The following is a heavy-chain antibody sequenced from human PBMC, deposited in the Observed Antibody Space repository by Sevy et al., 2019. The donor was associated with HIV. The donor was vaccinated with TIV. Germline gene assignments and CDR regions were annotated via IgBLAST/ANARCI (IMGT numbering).Heavy chain of an antibody. Sequence: GGSLRLSCAASGFTISSNYMSWVRQAPGKGLEWVSVIYSGGSTYYADSVKGRFTISRDNSKNTLYLQMNRLRAEDTAVYDCARDLYGSSGYYYRDYYYYGMDVWGQRTTVTVSS. V-gene: IGHV3-53*01. CDR2: IYSGGST. CDR1: GFTISSNY. D-gene: IGHD3-22*01. CDR3: ARDLYGSSGYYYRDYYYYGMDV. J-gene: IGHJ6*02.